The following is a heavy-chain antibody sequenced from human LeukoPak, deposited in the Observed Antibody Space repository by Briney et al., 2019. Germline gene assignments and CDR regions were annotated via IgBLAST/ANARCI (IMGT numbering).Heavy chain of an antibody. CDR2: IYYSGST. J-gene: IGHJ4*02. Sequence: SQTLSLTCTVSGGSISSGGYYWSWIRQHPGKGLEWIGYIYYSGSTYYNPSLKSRVTISVDTSKNQFSLKLSSVTAADTAVYHCARDNVVRGVPFDYWGQGTLVTVSS. V-gene: IGHV4-31*03. D-gene: IGHD3-10*01. CDR3: ARDNVVRGVPFDY. CDR1: GGSISSGGYY.